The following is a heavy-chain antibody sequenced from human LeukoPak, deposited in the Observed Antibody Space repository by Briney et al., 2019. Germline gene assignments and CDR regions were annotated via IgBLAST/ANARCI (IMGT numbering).Heavy chain of an antibody. V-gene: IGHV3-53*01. CDR3: ARAQYSSSQFDY. CDR1: GFTVSNNY. D-gene: IGHD6-13*01. CDR2: IYSGGST. Sequence: TGGSLRLSCAASGFTVSNNYMSWVRQAPGKGLEWVSVIYSGGSTYYADSVKGRFTISRDNSKNTLYLQMNSLRAEDTAVYYCARAQYSSSQFDYWGQGTLVTVSS. J-gene: IGHJ4*02.